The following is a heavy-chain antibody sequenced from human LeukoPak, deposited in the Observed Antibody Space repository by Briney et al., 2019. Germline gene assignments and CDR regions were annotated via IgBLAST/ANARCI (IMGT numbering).Heavy chain of an antibody. Sequence: TSETLPLTCAVYGGSFSGYYWSWIRQPPGKGLEWIGEINHSGSTNYNPSLKSRVTISVDTSKNQFSLKLSSVTAADTAVYYCARKPYDYVWGSYRQRTNWFDPWGQGTLVTVSS. J-gene: IGHJ5*02. CDR2: INHSGST. D-gene: IGHD3-16*02. CDR3: ARKPYDYVWGSYRQRTNWFDP. CDR1: GGSFSGYY. V-gene: IGHV4-34*01.